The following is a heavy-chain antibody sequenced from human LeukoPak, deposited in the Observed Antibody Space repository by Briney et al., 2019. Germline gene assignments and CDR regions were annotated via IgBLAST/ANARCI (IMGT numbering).Heavy chain of an antibody. CDR3: ARGFDGNFDY. Sequence: GGSLRLSCAASGFTFDDYGMSWVRQAPGKGLEWVSGINWNGDNTDYADSVKGRFTISRDNAKNSLYLQMNSLRAEDTALYYCARGFDGNFDYWGQGTMVTVSS. D-gene: IGHD3-9*01. J-gene: IGHJ4*03. CDR1: GFTFDDYG. V-gene: IGHV3-20*04. CDR2: INWNGDNT.